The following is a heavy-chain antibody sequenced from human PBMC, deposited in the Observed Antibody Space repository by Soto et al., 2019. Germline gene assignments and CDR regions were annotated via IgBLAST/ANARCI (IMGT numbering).Heavy chain of an antibody. V-gene: IGHV1-18*01. D-gene: IGHD3-22*01. CDR1: GYSFATSG. Sequence: QVQLVQSGTEVKKPGASMKVSCKASGYSFATSGISWVRQAPGQGLEWMGWISAYNGNTNYDQKLKDRIIMNTDTSTSTAYLELRSLRSDDTAVYYCARAGQYYDSSGYADWGQGTLVTVSS. J-gene: IGHJ4*02. CDR3: ARAGQYYDSSGYAD. CDR2: ISAYNGNT.